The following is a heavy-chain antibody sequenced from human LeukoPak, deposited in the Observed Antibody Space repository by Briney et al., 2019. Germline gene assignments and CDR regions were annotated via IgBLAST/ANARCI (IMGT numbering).Heavy chain of an antibody. CDR2: ISYDGSNK. V-gene: IGHV3-30*04. J-gene: IGHJ5*02. D-gene: IGHD4-23*01. CDR1: GFTFSSYA. CDR3: ARDQLYGGKPRGFDP. Sequence: GGSLRLSCAASGFTFSSYAMHWVRQAPGKGLEWVAVISYDGSNKYYADSVKGRFTISRDNSKNTLYLQMNSLRAEDTAVYYFARDQLYGGKPRGFDPWGQGTLVTVSS.